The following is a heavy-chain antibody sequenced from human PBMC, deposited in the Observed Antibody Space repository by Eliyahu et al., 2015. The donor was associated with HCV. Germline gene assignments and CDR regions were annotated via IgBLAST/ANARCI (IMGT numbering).Heavy chain of an antibody. CDR2: INAGNGNT. CDR3: ARGGPPVPATAIDY. CDR1: GYTFTSYA. V-gene: IGHV1-3*01. D-gene: IGHD2-2*01. Sequence: QVQLVQSGAEVKKPGASVKVSCKASGYTFTSYAMHWVRQAPGQRLEWMGWINAGNGNTKYSQKFQGRVTITRDTSASTAYMELSSLRSEDTAVYYCARGGPPVPATAIDYWGQGTLVTVSS. J-gene: IGHJ4*02.